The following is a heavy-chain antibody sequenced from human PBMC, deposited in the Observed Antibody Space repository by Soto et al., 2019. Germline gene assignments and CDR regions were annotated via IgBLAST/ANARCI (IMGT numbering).Heavy chain of an antibody. CDR3: ATNYGSGSTHFDY. D-gene: IGHD3-10*01. V-gene: IGHV1-69*02. J-gene: IGHJ4*02. Sequence: QVQLVQSGAEVKKPGSSVKVSCTASGGTFSYYTISWVRQAPGQGLEWMGRVIPMVGMSSYAQKFQGRVPITADKSTSTVYMVLTSLRSEDTAVYYCATNYGSGSTHFDYWGQGTLVTVSS. CDR1: GGTFSYYT. CDR2: VIPMVGMS.